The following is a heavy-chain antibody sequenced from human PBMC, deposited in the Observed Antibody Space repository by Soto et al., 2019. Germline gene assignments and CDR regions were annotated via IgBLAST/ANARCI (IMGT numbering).Heavy chain of an antibody. CDR1: GGSISGSSYY. D-gene: IGHD6-19*01. CDR3: ANTGPGIPLPDKDF. V-gene: IGHV4-39*01. J-gene: IGHJ4*02. CDR2: IFYSGST. Sequence: SETLSLTCHVSGGSISGSSYYWGWIRQPPGKGLEWVGSIFYSGSTNYSPSLARRATISIDTSKKQFSLRLTSVTAADTAVYYCANTGPGIPLPDKDFWGQGILVTVSS.